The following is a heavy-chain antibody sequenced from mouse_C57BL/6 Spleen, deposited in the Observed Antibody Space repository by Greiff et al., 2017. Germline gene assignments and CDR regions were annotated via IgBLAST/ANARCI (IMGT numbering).Heavy chain of an antibody. D-gene: IGHD1-1*01. CDR3: ARGVDSDLAWFAY. Sequence: QVQLKQPGAELVMPGASVKLSCKASGYTFTSYWMHWVKQRPGQGLEWIGEIDPSDSYTNYNQKFKGKSTLTVDKSSSTAYMQLSSLTSEDSAVYYCARGVDSDLAWFAYWGQGTLVTVSA. J-gene: IGHJ3*01. V-gene: IGHV1-69*01. CDR1: GYTFTSYW. CDR2: IDPSDSYT.